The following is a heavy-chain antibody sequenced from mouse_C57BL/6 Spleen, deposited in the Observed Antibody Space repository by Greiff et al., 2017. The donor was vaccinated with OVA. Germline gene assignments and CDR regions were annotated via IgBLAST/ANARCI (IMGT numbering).Heavy chain of an antibody. D-gene: IGHD1-1*01. Sequence: VQLKESGPGLVKPSQSLSLTCSVTGYSITSGYYWNWIRQFPGNKLEWMGYISYDGSNNYNPSLKNRISITRDTSKNQFFLKLNAVTTEDTATYYCARDGGTTVVATPYWGQGTLVTVSA. CDR3: ARDGGTTVVATPY. CDR1: GYSITSGYY. V-gene: IGHV3-6*01. J-gene: IGHJ3*01. CDR2: ISYDGSN.